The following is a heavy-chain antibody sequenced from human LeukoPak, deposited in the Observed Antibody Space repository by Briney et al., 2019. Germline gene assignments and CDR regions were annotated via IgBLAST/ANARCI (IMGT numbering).Heavy chain of an antibody. CDR2: VFRSGST. J-gene: IGHJ4*02. V-gene: IGHV4-59*08. CDR1: GASIRSYC. Sequence: PSETLSLTCSVSGASIRSYCWSWIRQFPGEGLEWMGCVFRSGSTNYNPSLKSRLTISSDTSKNQFYLTLTSVTAADTAIYYCARHTRDGYNTFDSWGQATLVTVSS. D-gene: IGHD5-24*01. CDR3: ARHTRDGYNTFDS.